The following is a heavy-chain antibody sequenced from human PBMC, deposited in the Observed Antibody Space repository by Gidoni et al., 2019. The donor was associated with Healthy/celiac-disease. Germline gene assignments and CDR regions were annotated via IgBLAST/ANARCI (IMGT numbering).Heavy chain of an antibody. V-gene: IGHV3-30*01. J-gene: IGHJ6*02. CDR3: ARGYCSSTSCYASGYDFWSGPTTDYYGMDV. Sequence: QVQLVESGGGVVQPGRSLRLSCAASGFTFSRYAMHCVRQAPVKGLEWVAVISYDGRNKYYEDSVKGRFTISRDNSKHTLYLQMNSLRAEDTAVYYCARGYCSSTSCYASGYDFWSGPTTDYYGMDVWGQGTTVTVSS. D-gene: IGHD2-2*01. CDR1: GFTFSRYA. CDR2: ISYDGRNK.